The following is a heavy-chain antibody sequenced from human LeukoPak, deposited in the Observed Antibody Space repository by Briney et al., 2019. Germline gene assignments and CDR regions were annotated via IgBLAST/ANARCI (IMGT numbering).Heavy chain of an antibody. V-gene: IGHV4-34*01. Sequence: PSETLSLTCAVYGGSFSGYYWSWIRQPPGKGLEWIGEINHSGSTNYNPSLKSRVTISVDTSKNQFSLKLSSVTAADTAVYYCARGCTFGGVIPARYFDYWGQGTLVTVSS. J-gene: IGHJ4*02. CDR1: GGSFSGYY. CDR2: INHSGST. D-gene: IGHD3-16*02. CDR3: ARGCTFGGVIPARYFDY.